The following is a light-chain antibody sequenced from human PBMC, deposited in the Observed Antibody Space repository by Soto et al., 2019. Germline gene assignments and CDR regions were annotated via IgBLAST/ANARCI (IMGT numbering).Light chain of an antibody. CDR3: KQYGGSRWT. CDR2: ATS. Sequence: EIVLTQSPATLSLSPGERATLSCRASQSISNYFGWYQQRPGQAPRLLIYATSRRATGIQDRFSGSGSGTDFTLTISRLDPEDFAVYYCKQYGGSRWTFGQGTKVDIK. V-gene: IGKV3-20*01. J-gene: IGKJ1*01. CDR1: QSISNY.